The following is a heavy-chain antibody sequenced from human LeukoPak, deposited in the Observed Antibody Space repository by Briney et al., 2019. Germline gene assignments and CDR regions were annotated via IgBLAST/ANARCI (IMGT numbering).Heavy chain of an antibody. Sequence: SVKVSCKASGGTFSSYAISWVRQAPGQGLEWMGGIIPIFGTANYAQKFQGRVTITADESTSTAYMELSSLRSEDTAVYYCARGWELYGDAFDIWSQGTMVTVSS. J-gene: IGHJ3*02. CDR3: ARGWELYGDAFDI. D-gene: IGHD1-26*01. CDR2: IIPIFGTA. V-gene: IGHV1-69*13. CDR1: GGTFSSYA.